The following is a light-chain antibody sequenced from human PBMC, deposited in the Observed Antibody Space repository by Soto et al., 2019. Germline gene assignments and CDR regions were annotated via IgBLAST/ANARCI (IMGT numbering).Light chain of an antibody. CDR1: SSDVGGYNY. CDR2: DVS. J-gene: IGLJ1*01. CDR3: SSYTTSNTRQIV. Sequence: QSALTQPASVSGSPGQSITISCTGTSSDVGGYNYVSWYQHHPGKAPKLMIFDVSNRPSGVSNRVSVSKSGNTASLTISALQPEDEADYYCSSYTTSNTRQIVFGTGTKVTVL. V-gene: IGLV2-14*03.